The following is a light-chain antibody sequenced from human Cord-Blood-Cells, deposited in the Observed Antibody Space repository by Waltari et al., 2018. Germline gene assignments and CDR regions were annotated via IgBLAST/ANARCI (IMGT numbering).Light chain of an antibody. V-gene: IGLV2-8*01. CDR2: EVS. Sequence: QSALTQPPSASGSPGQSVTLPCTGTSSDVGGLNQVPWYQPHPGKAPKLTIYEVSKRPSGVPDRFSGSKSGNTASLTVSGLQAEDEADYYCSSYAGSNNFVFGTGTKVTVL. CDR3: SSYAGSNNFV. CDR1: SSDVGGLNQ. J-gene: IGLJ1*01.